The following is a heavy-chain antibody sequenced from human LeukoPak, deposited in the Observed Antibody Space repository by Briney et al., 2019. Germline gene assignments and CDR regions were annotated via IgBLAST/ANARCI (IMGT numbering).Heavy chain of an antibody. V-gene: IGHV1-2*02. CDR2: INPNSGGT. J-gene: IGHJ4*02. D-gene: IGHD1-26*01. Sequence: AASVKVSCKASGYTFTGYYMHWVRQAPGQGLEWMGWINPNSGGTNYAQRFQGRVTMTGDTSISTAYMELSRLRSDGTAVYYCARPNSGSYDYFDYWGQGTLVTVSS. CDR3: ARPNSGSYDYFDY. CDR1: GYTFTGYY.